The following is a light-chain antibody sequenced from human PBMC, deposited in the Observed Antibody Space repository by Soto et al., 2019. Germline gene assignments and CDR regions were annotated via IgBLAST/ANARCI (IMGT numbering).Light chain of an antibody. CDR1: RSDVGAYNS. CDR3: SSYTSSSTWL. J-gene: IGLJ3*02. Sequence: QAVLTQPASVSGSPGQSITISCTGTRSDVGAYNSVSWYQQHPGKAPKLLIYEVSNRPSGVSDRFSGSRSGNTASLTISGLQAEDESDYYCSSYTSSSTWLFGGGTKLTVL. CDR2: EVS. V-gene: IGLV2-14*01.